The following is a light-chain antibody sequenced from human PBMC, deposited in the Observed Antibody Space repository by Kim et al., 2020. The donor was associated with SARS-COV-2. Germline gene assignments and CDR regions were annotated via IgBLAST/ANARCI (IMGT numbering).Light chain of an antibody. CDR2: DAF. CDR3: QQHYLYPLT. CDR1: QDIIKS. Sequence: ASTGDRVTITCRASQDIIKSLAWYQQKPGKAPELLIYDAFTLQSGVSPRFSGSRSGTDFTLTLSSLQSEDFATYYCQQHYLYPLTFGGGAKVDIK. J-gene: IGKJ4*01. V-gene: IGKV1-8*01.